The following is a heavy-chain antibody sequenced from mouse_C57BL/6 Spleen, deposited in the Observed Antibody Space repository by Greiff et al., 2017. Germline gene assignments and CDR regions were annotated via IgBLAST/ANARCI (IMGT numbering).Heavy chain of an antibody. J-gene: IGHJ3*01. CDR2: IWSDGST. D-gene: IGHD1-1*01. CDR3: ARHEDYYGRAWFAY. Sequence: QVQLKESGPGLVAPSQSLSITCTVSGFSLTSYGVHWVRQPPGKGLEWLVVIWSDGSTTYNSALKSRLSISKDNSKSQVFLKMNSLQTDDTAMYYCARHEDYYGRAWFAYWGQGTLVTVSA. V-gene: IGHV2-6-1*01. CDR1: GFSLTSYG.